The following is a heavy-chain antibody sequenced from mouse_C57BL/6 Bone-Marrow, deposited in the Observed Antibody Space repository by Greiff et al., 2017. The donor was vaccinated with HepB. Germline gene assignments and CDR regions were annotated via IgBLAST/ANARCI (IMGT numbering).Heavy chain of an antibody. V-gene: IGHV5-17*01. D-gene: IGHD1-1*01. CDR2: ISSGSSTI. J-gene: IGHJ2*01. Sequence: EVKLVESGGGLVKPGGSLKLSCAASGFTFSDYGMHWVRQAPEKGLEWVAYISSGSSTIYYADTVKGRFTISRDNAKNTLFLQMTSLRSEDTAMYYCARTTVVAPYYFDYWGQGTTLTVSS. CDR1: GFTFSDYG. CDR3: ARTTVVAPYYFDY.